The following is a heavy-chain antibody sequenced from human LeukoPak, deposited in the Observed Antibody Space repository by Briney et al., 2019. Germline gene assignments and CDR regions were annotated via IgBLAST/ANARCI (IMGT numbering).Heavy chain of an antibody. V-gene: IGHV3-53*01. J-gene: IGHJ5*02. CDR3: AKSRSGWYEYNWFDP. CDR2: IYSDGST. Sequence: GGPLRLSCAASRFTVSSNYMSWVRQAPGKGLEWVSVIYSDGSTYYADSVKGRFIISRDNSKNMLYLQMNGLRAEDTAVYYCAKSRSGWYEYNWFDPWGQGTLVTVSS. CDR1: RFTVSSNY. D-gene: IGHD6-19*01.